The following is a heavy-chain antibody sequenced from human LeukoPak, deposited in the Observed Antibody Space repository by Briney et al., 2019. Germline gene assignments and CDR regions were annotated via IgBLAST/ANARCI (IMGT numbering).Heavy chain of an antibody. CDR2: INHSGST. J-gene: IGHJ4*02. D-gene: IGHD3-3*01. CDR1: GGSFSGYY. V-gene: IGHV4-34*01. CDR3: ARSFYYFDY. Sequence: PSGTLSLTCAVYGGSFSGYYWSWIRQPPGKGLEWIGEINHSGSTNYNPSLKSRVIISVDTSKNQFSLKLSSVTAADTAVYYCARSFYYFDYWGQGTLVTVSS.